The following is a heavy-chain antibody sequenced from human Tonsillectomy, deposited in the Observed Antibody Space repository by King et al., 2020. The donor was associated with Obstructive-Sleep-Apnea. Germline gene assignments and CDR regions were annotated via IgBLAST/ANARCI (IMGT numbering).Heavy chain of an antibody. CDR1: GGSFSGYY. CDR2: INHSGST. Sequence: VQLQQWGAGLLKPSETLSLTCAVYGGSFSGYYWSWIRQPPGKGLEWIGEINHSGSTNYNSSLKSRVTISVDTSKTQFSLKLSSVTAADTAVYYCARGGGSSGYYLDYWGQGTLVTVSS. V-gene: IGHV4-34*01. J-gene: IGHJ4*02. CDR3: ARGGGSSGYYLDY. D-gene: IGHD3-22*01.